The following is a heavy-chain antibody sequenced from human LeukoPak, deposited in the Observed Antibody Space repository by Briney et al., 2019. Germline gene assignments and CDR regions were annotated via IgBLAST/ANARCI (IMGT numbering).Heavy chain of an antibody. CDR1: GFTFSDYY. D-gene: IGHD3-10*01. J-gene: IGHJ3*02. CDR2: ISSSGSTI. Sequence: GGSLRLSCAASGFTFSDYYMSWIRQAPGKGLEWVSYISSSGSTIYYADSVKGRFTISRDNAKNSLYLQMNSLRAEDTAVYYCARRQGTMVRGVIKGPAGDAFDIWGQGTMVTVSS. V-gene: IGHV3-11*01. CDR3: ARRQGTMVRGVIKGPAGDAFDI.